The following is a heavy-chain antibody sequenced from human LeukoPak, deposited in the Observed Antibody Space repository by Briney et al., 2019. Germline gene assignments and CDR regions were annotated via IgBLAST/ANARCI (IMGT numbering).Heavy chain of an antibody. CDR2: ISAYNGNT. V-gene: IGHV1-18*01. Sequence: ASVKVSCNASGYTFTSYGISWVRQAPGQGLEGMGWISAYNGNTNYAQKLQGRVTMTTDTSTSTAYMELRSLRSDDTAVYYCARDRELLYSSSSGPNYYYGMDVWGQGTTVTVPS. CDR1: GYTFTSYG. D-gene: IGHD6-6*01. J-gene: IGHJ6*02. CDR3: ARDRELLYSSSSGPNYYYGMDV.